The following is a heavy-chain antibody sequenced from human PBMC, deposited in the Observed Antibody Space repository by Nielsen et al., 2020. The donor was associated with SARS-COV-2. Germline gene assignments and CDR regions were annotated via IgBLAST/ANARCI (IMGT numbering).Heavy chain of an antibody. CDR3: AKDQTVVGATAFDC. CDR2: ISFDERNK. V-gene: IGHV3-30*18. J-gene: IGHJ4*02. CDR1: GFTFTSYG. Sequence: GGSLRLSCAASGFTFTSYGMHWVRQAPGRELEWVAVISFDERNKFYADSVKGRFTISRDNSKNTLYLQMNSLRAEDTAVYYCAKDQTVVGATAFDCWGQGTLVTVSS. D-gene: IGHD1-26*01.